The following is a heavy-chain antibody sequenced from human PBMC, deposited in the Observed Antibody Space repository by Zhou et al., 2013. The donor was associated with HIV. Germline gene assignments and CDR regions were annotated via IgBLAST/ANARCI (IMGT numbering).Heavy chain of an antibody. Sequence: QVQLVQSGAEVEKPGASVKVSCKAFGYTFTGNYMHWVRQAPGQGLEWMGWINANSGGTKYAQKFQGRVTMTRDTSISTAYMELSRLRSDDTAVYYCARGGEEERLSGGGMDVWGQGDHGSPVSS. CDR1: GYTFTGNY. J-gene: IGHJ6*02. CDR2: INANSGGT. CDR3: ARGGEEERLSGGGMDV. D-gene: IGHD1-1*01. V-gene: IGHV1-2*02.